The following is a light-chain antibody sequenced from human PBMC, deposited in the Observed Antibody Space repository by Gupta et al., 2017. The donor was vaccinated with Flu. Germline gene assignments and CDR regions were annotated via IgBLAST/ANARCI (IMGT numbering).Light chain of an antibody. J-gene: IGKJ2*01. CDR2: AAS. V-gene: IGKV1-39*01. CDR3: QQSYSTPGT. CDR1: QSISSY. Sequence: PSSLSASVGDRVTITCRASQSISSYLNWYQQKPGKAPKLLIYAASSLQSGVPSRFSGSGSGTDFTLTISSLQPEDFATYYCQQSYSTPGTFGQGTTLQIK.